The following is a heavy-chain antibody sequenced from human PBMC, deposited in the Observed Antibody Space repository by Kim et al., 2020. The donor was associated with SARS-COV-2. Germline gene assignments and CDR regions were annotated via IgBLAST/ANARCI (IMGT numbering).Heavy chain of an antibody. Sequence: STTIYYADSVNGRFTISRDNAKNSLYLQMNSLRDEDTALYYCARRGPYFDSWGQGTLVTVSS. V-gene: IGHV3-48*02. CDR2: STTI. CDR3: ARRGPYFDS. J-gene: IGHJ4*02.